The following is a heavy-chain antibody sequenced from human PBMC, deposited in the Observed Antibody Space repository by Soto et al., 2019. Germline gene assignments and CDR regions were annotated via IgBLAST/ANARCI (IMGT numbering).Heavy chain of an antibody. V-gene: IGHV2-26*01. D-gene: IGHD6-19*01. Sequence: TLTLTCTVSGFSLGNARMGVSWIRQPPGKALEWLAHIFSNDEKSYSTSLKSRLTISKDTSKSQVVLTMTNMDPVDTATYYCARITLELYSSGWYENWFDPWGQGTLVTVS. J-gene: IGHJ5*02. CDR2: IFSNDEK. CDR1: GFSLGNARMG. CDR3: ARITLELYSSGWYENWFDP.